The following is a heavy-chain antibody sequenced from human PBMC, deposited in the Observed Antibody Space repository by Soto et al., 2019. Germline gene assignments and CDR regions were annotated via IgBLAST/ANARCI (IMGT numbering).Heavy chain of an antibody. Sequence: PLLSMRVCRGAAWVTIIDFGMTRVRQAPGKRLEWVSFIYSGGRTFYGDSVEGRFTISRDNSKNTLYLQMDSLRAEDTAVYYCARPHRSGYFDYWGQGTLVTVSS. CDR1: WVTIIDFG. CDR2: IYSGGRT. J-gene: IGHJ4*02. V-gene: IGHV3-53*01. CDR3: ARPHRSGYFDY.